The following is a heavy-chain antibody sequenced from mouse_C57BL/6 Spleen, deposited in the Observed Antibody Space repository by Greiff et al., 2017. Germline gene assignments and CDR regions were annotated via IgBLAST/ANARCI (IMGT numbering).Heavy chain of an antibody. J-gene: IGHJ4*01. D-gene: IGHD2-14*01. Sequence: DVKLVESGGGLVQPKGSLKLSCAASGFSFTTYAMHWVRQAPGKGLEWVARIRSKSNNYATYYADTVKDRFTISRDDSEIMLNLQMNNLKPEDTAVYCGVRDVYDDAMDYWGQGTSVTVSS. CDR1: GFSFTTYA. CDR3: VRDVYDDAMDY. V-gene: IGHV10-1*01. CDR2: IRSKSNNYAT.